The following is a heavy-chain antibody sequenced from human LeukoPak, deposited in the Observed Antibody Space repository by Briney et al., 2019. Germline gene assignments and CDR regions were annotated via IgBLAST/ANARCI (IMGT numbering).Heavy chain of an antibody. Sequence: GGSLRLSCAASGFTFSDYYMSWIRQAPGKGLEWVSYISSSGSTTYYADSVKGRFTISRDNSKNTLYLQMNSLRAEDTAVYYCARVWERTDAFDIWGQGTMVTVSS. CDR3: ARVWERTDAFDI. CDR2: ISSSGSTT. V-gene: IGHV3-11*01. D-gene: IGHD1-26*01. CDR1: GFTFSDYY. J-gene: IGHJ3*02.